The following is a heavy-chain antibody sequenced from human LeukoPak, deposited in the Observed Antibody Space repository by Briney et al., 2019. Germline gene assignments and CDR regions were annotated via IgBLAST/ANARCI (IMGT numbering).Heavy chain of an antibody. V-gene: IGHV1-69*04. CDR1: GGTFSSYA. D-gene: IGHD6-13*01. J-gene: IGHJ5*02. CDR2: IIPILGIA. CDR3: ARVSGIAAAVPMGGWFDP. Sequence: SVKVSCKASGGTFSSYAISWVRQAPGQGLEWMGRIIPILGIANYAQKFQGRVTITADKSTSTAYMELSSLRSEDTAVYYCARVSGIAAAVPMGGWFDPWGQGTLVTVSS.